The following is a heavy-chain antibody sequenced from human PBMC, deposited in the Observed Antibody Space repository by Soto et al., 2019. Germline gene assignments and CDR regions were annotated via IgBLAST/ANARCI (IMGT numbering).Heavy chain of an antibody. CDR1: GITFSSYA. J-gene: IGHJ3*02. CDR2: ISGSGGST. CDR3: AKNIVGANDAFDI. D-gene: IGHD1-26*01. V-gene: IGHV3-23*01. Sequence: GGSLRLSCAASGITFSSYAMSWVRQAPGKGLEWVSDISGSGGSTDYADSVKGRFTISRDNSKNTLYLQMNSLRAEDTAVYYCAKNIVGANDAFDIRGQGTMVTVSS.